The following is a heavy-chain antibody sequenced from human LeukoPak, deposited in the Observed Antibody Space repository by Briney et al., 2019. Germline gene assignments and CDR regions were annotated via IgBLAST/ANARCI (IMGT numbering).Heavy chain of an antibody. J-gene: IGHJ4*02. CDR1: GFTFDYYW. CDR3: ARGRSSPLVDY. V-gene: IGHV3-74*01. Sequence: GGSLRLSCAASGFTFDYYWMHWVRQAPGKGLMWVSRINTDGSNTHYADSVKGRFTISRDNAKNTLYLQMNGLRVEDTAVYYCARGRSSPLVDYWGQGTLVTVSS. CDR2: INTDGSNT.